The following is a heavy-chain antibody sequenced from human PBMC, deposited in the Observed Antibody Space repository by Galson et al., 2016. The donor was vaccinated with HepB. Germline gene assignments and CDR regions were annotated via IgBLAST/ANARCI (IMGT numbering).Heavy chain of an antibody. J-gene: IGHJ4*02. CDR1: GFTFSSYG. CDR2: IWYDGNKK. D-gene: IGHD3-22*01. CDR3: AREMSSEFDH. Sequence: SLRLSCAASGFTFSSYGMHWVRQAPGKGLEWVAVIWYDGNKKYYGDSMKGRFTISRDNSKNTLYLQMNSLRAEDTAVYYCAREMSSEFDHWGQGSLVTVSS. V-gene: IGHV3-33*01.